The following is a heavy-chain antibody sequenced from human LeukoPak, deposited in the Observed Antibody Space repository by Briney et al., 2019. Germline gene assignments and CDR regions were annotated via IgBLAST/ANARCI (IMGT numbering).Heavy chain of an antibody. CDR1: GYTFTSYD. J-gene: IGHJ6*02. D-gene: IGHD3-9*01. Sequence: ASVKVSCKASGYTFTSYDINWVRQATGQGLEWMGWMNPNSGNTGYAQKFQGRVTMTRNTSISTAYMELSSLRSGDTAVYYCARDYDILTGYLHYYYGMDVWGQGTTVTVSS. CDR2: MNPNSGNT. CDR3: ARDYDILTGYLHYYYGMDV. V-gene: IGHV1-8*01.